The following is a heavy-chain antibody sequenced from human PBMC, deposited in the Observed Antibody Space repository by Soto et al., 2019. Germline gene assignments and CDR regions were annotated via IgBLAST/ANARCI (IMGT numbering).Heavy chain of an antibody. D-gene: IGHD2-2*01. CDR3: ARVPDR. V-gene: IGHV4-61*01. CDR1: GGSVSGGSYY. J-gene: IGHJ5*02. CDR2: IYHSGSS. Sequence: SETLSLTCTVSGGSVSGGSYYWSWIRQPPGKGLEWIGNIYHSGSSYYNPSLKSRVTISVDTSKNQFSLKLSSVTAADTAVYYCARVPDRWGQGTLVTVSS.